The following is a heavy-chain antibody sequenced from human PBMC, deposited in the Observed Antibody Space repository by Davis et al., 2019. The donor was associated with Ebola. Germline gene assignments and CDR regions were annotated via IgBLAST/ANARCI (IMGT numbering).Heavy chain of an antibody. J-gene: IGHJ6*02. CDR3: ARKYYDFWSGYV. V-gene: IGHV4-31*03. CDR1: GGSISSDGYY. Sequence: MPSETLSLTCTVSGGSISSDGYYWNWIRQHPGKGLEWIGYVYYTGNTYYNPSLKSRVTISVDTSKNQFSLKLSSVTAADTAVYYCARKYYDFWSGYVWGQGTTVTVSS. CDR2: VYYTGNT. D-gene: IGHD3-3*01.